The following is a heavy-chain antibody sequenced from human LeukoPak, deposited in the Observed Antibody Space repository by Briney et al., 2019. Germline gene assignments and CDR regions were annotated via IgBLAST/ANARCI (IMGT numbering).Heavy chain of an antibody. CDR1: GYSISSGYY. Sequence: SETLSLTCTVSGYSISSGYYWGWIRPPPGKGLEWIGSIYHSGSTYYNPSLKSRVTISVDTSKNQFSLKLSSVTAADTAVYYCARHVNDRYCNSISCSYYYYYMDVWGKGTTVTVSS. J-gene: IGHJ6*03. CDR3: ARHVNDRYCNSISCSYYYYYMDV. D-gene: IGHD2-2*01. CDR2: IYHSGST. V-gene: IGHV4-38-2*02.